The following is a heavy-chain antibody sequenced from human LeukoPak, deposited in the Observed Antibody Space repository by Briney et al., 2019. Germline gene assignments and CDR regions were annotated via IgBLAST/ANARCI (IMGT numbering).Heavy chain of an antibody. Sequence: PSETLSLTCAVYRGSFSGSYWSWIRQSPGKGLEWIGEINHSGSTNYNPSLKSRVTISVDTSKNQISLKLSSVSAADTAVYYCARQSGRSGYYTSDFYYYYYMDVWGKGTTVTVSS. V-gene: IGHV4-34*01. CDR1: RGSFSGSY. J-gene: IGHJ6*03. D-gene: IGHD3-3*01. CDR3: ARQSGRSGYYTSDFYYYYYMDV. CDR2: INHSGST.